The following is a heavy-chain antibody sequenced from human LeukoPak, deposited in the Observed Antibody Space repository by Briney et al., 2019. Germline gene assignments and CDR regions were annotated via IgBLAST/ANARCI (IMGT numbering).Heavy chain of an antibody. J-gene: IGHJ4*02. CDR2: VKEDGTEK. D-gene: IGHD3-9*01. CDR1: GFRFTSHS. CDR3: ARLLHFERSTYRPVDF. Sequence: GGSLRLSCAASGFRFTSHSMSWVRQAPGKRLDWVANVKEDGTEKYYVDSVKGRFTISRDDATNSLYLQMNNLRVEDTAVYFCARLLHFERSTYRPVDFWGQGSLVIVSS. V-gene: IGHV3-7*01.